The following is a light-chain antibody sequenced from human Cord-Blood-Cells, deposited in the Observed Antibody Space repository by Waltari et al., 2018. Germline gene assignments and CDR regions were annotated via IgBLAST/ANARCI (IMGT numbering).Light chain of an antibody. Sequence: DIQLTQSPSFLSASVGDRVTITCRASQGISSYLAWYQQRPGKAPKILIYAASTLQSGVPSRFSGSGAGAEFTLTICSLQPEDFATYYCQQLNSYPPTFGQGTKLEIK. CDR1: QGISSY. CDR2: AAS. CDR3: QQLNSYPPT. J-gene: IGKJ2*01. V-gene: IGKV1-9*01.